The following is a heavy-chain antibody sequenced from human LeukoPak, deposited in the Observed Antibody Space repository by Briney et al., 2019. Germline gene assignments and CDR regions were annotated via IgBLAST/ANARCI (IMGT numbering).Heavy chain of an antibody. D-gene: IGHD6-13*01. CDR2: ISSRSSYI. J-gene: IGHJ4*02. Sequence: GGSLRLSCAASGFTFSSYSMNWVRQAPGKGLECVSSISSRSSYIYYADSVKGRFTISRDDAKNSLNLQMNSLRAEDTAVYYCARVLAAAGTLHFDHWGQGVLVSVSS. V-gene: IGHV3-21*01. CDR1: GFTFSSYS. CDR3: ARVLAAAGTLHFDH.